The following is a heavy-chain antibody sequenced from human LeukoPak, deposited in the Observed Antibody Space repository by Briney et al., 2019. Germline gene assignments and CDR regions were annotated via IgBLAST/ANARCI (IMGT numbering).Heavy chain of an antibody. CDR1: GFTFGDYL. Sequence: PAGSLRLSCTASGFTFGDYLMSWFRQAPGKGLEWIGFISGGTTEYAASVKGRFTISRDDSTSIAYLQMNSLTTEDTAVYYCSRGSGWLSVYWGQGTLVTVSS. CDR3: SRGSGWLSVY. D-gene: IGHD6-19*01. CDR2: ISGGTT. J-gene: IGHJ4*02. V-gene: IGHV3-49*03.